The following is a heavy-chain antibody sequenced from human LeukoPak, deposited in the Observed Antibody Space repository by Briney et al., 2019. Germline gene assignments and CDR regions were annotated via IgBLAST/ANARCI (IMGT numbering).Heavy chain of an antibody. CDR1: GASIITTNYY. D-gene: IGHD4-11*01. CDR3: ARNLGQTWGTVTTDLWYFDH. V-gene: IGHV4-39*01. CDR2: ISYSGNA. Sequence: SETLSLTCTVSGASIITTNYYWGWIRQPPGKGLGWIGSISYSGNAYYNPSLRSRLSISMDASKNQFSLKVRSVTAADTAVYYCARNLGQTWGTVTTDLWYFDHWGQGTLVPVSS. J-gene: IGHJ4*02.